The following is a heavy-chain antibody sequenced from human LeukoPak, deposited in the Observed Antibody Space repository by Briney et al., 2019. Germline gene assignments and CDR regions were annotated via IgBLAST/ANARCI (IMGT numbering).Heavy chain of an antibody. V-gene: IGHV3-30*04. Sequence: GGSLRLSCAASGFTFSSYAMHWVRQAPGKGLEWVAVISYDGSNKYYADSVKGRFTISRDNSKNTLYLQMNSLRAEDTAVYYCARDKGTGGWYDFRFDYWGQGTLVTVPS. J-gene: IGHJ4*02. CDR2: ISYDGSNK. CDR3: ARDKGTGGWYDFRFDY. CDR1: GFTFSSYA. D-gene: IGHD6-19*01.